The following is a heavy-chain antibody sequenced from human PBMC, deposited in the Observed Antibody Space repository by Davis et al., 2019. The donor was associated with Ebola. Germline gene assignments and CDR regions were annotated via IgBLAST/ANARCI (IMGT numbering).Heavy chain of an antibody. CDR3: ARDSHSNHYFGLDI. Sequence: AASVKVSCKASDYTFGTYGISWVRQAPGQGLEWVGWVGPYNGITKYSERFQDRVTLTTDTSTSTAYMELRGLRSDDTAIYFCARDSHSNHYFGLDIWGQGTTVTVSS. J-gene: IGHJ6*02. CDR2: VGPYNGIT. V-gene: IGHV1-18*01. CDR1: DYTFGTYG.